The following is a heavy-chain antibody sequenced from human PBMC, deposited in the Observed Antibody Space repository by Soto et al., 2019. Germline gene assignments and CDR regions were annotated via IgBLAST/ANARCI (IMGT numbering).Heavy chain of an antibody. Sequence: GGSLRLSCAASGFTFNKYWMIWVRQAPGKGLEWISYISGNSRGIYYADSVKGRFTISRDNAENSLYLQMSSLRDEDTAVYYCARDTVFSFDYWGQGSLVTVSS. D-gene: IGHD2-8*02. V-gene: IGHV3-48*02. CDR3: ARDTVFSFDY. CDR2: ISGNSRGI. J-gene: IGHJ4*02. CDR1: GFTFNKYW.